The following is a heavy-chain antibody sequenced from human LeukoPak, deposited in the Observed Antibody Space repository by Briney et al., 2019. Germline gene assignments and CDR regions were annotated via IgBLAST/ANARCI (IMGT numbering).Heavy chain of an antibody. V-gene: IGHV4-59*08. CDR1: GGSISSYY. CDR3: ARLSFGIAVAGPDY. Sequence: PETLSLTCTASGGSISSYYWSWLRQPPGKGLEWIGNIYHSGSTYYNPSLKSRVTISIYTSKNQFSLKLSSVTAADTAVYYCARLSFGIAVAGPDYWGQGTLVTVSS. CDR2: IYHSGST. J-gene: IGHJ4*02. D-gene: IGHD6-19*01.